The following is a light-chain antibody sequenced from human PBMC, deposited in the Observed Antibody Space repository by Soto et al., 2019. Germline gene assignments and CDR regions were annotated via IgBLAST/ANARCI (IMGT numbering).Light chain of an antibody. V-gene: IGKV3-15*01. CDR3: QQYDNLPLT. J-gene: IGKJ3*01. Sequence: ETVMTQSPATLSVSPGERASLSCRASQSVSSNLAWYQQKPGRAPRILIFGASSRAAGVPDRFSGSGSGTDFTLTINSLQSEDFAVYFCQQYDNLPLTFGPGTKVGIK. CDR2: GAS. CDR1: QSVSSN.